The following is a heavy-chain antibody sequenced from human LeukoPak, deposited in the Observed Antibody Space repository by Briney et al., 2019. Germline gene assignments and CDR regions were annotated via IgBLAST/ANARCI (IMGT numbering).Heavy chain of an antibody. CDR3: ARAGDTGSYSDL. Sequence: GGSLRLSCAASGFTFSSYGMSWVRQAPGKGLEWNSCITRANRIFYADSMKGRFTISRDNAKNLPYLHINRLRSEDTAVYYCARAGDTGSYSDLWGQGTLVTVSS. J-gene: IGHJ4*02. V-gene: IGHV3-48*04. D-gene: IGHD1-26*01. CDR1: GFTFSSYG. CDR2: ITRANRI.